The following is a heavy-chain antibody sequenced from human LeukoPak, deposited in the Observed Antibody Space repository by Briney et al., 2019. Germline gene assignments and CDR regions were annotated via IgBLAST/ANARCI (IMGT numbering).Heavy chain of an antibody. Sequence: SETLSLTCTVSGGSISSYYWSWIRQPPGKGLEWIGYIYYSGSTNYSPSLKSRVTISVDTSKNQFSLKLSSVTAADTAVYYCARDPRWGYFDYWGQGTLVTVSS. D-gene: IGHD3-16*01. J-gene: IGHJ4*02. CDR1: GGSISSYY. V-gene: IGHV4-59*01. CDR2: IYYSGST. CDR3: ARDPRWGYFDY.